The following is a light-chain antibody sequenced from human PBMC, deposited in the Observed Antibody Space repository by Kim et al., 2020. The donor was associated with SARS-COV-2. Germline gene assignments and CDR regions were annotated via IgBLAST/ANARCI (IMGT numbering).Light chain of an antibody. CDR1: QSVAIN. V-gene: IGKV3-15*01. CDR2: AAS. CDR3: QQYHNGPLPYT. J-gene: IGKJ2*01. Sequence: LSVSPGERATLSCRASQSVAINLAWYQQKPGQAPRLLIYAASTRATGIPARFSGSGSGTEFTLTISSLQSEDFAVYFCQQYHNGPLPYTFGQGTKLEI.